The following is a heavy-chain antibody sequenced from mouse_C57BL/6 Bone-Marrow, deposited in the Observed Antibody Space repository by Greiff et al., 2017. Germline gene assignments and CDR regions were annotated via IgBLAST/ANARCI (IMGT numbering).Heavy chain of an antibody. V-gene: IGHV8-12*01. D-gene: IGHD1-1*01. CDR3: AAYITTVVDPLYAMDY. Sequence: QVTLKVSGPGILQSSQTLSLTCSFSGFSLSTSGMGVSWISQPSGKGLEWLAHIYWDDDKLYNPSLKSRLTISKDTSRNQVFLKITSVDTADTATYYCAAYITTVVDPLYAMDYWGQGTSVTVSS. CDR1: GFSLSTSGMG. J-gene: IGHJ4*01. CDR2: IYWDDDK.